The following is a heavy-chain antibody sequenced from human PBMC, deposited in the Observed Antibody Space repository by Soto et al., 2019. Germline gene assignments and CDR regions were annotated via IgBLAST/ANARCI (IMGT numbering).Heavy chain of an antibody. V-gene: IGHV3-30-3*01. CDR1: GFSFSISP. J-gene: IGHJ4*02. Sequence: QVQLVESGGGVVQPGRSLRLSCAASGFSFSISPMHWVRQAPGKGQEWVALISYYGTNKFYADSVKGRFTISRDNSKSTLYLQVDSLRPEDAAVYYCARDPKTSGGQHWAFNYFDSWGQGTLVTVSS. CDR2: ISYYGTNK. CDR3: ARDPKTSGGQHWAFNYFDS. D-gene: IGHD7-27*01.